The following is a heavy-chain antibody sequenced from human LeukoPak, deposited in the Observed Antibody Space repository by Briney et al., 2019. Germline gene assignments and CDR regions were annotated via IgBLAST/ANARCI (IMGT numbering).Heavy chain of an antibody. D-gene: IGHD2-8*02. CDR2: ISSSGGST. V-gene: IGHV3-64*01. Sequence: GGSLRLSCAASGFTFSSYAMHWVRHVPGKGLEYVSAISSSGGSTYYANSVKGRFTISRDNSKNTLYLQMGSLRTEDMAIYYCARGPDVVLVSHWSFFDYWGQGTLVTVSS. J-gene: IGHJ4*02. CDR3: ARGPDVVLVSHWSFFDY. CDR1: GFTFSSYA.